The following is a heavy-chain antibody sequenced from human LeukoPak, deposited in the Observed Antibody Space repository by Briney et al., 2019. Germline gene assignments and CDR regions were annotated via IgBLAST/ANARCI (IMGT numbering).Heavy chain of an antibody. J-gene: IGHJ4*02. CDR3: ARDYCTNGVCYPWTD. V-gene: IGHV1-8*01. CDR2: MNPNSGNT. D-gene: IGHD2-8*01. Sequence: RASVKVSCTASGYTFTSYDINWVRQATGQGLEWMGWMNPNSGNTGYAQKFQGRVTMTRNTSISTAYMELSSLRSEDTAVYYCARDYCTNGVCYPWTDWGQGTLVTVSS. CDR1: GYTFTSYD.